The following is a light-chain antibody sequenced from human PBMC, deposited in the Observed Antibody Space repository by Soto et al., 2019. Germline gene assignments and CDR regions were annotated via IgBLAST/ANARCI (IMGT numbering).Light chain of an antibody. CDR1: QSINTY. CDR3: QQSYSTTIT. CDR2: AAS. J-gene: IGKJ5*01. V-gene: IGKV1-39*01. Sequence: VQMTQSPSSLSASVGDRVTITCQTSQSINTYLNWYQQKPGKAPKLLIYAASSLQSGVPSRFSGSGSGTDFTLTISSLQPEDFATYYCQQSYSTTITFGQRTRLEI.